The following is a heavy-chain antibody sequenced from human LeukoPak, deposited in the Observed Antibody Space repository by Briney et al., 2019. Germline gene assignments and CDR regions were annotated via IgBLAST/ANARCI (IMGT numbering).Heavy chain of an antibody. CDR3: ARDPIGITTYDSNFNY. CDR1: GFSFSSYS. J-gene: IGHJ4*02. D-gene: IGHD3-22*01. CDR2: ISTSSSYI. Sequence: GGSLRLSCAASGFSFSSYSMNWVRQAPGKGLEWVSCISTSSSYIYYADSVKGRFTISRDNAKNSLYLQMNSLRAEDTAVYYCARDPIGITTYDSNFNYWGQGTLVTVSS. V-gene: IGHV3-21*01.